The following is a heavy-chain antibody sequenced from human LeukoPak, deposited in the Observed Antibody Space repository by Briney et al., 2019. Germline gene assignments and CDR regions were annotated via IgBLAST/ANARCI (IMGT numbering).Heavy chain of an antibody. CDR2: INHSGST. CDR1: GGSFSGYY. CDR3: ARLSRGGSTRTDY. D-gene: IGHD3-10*01. V-gene: IGHV4-34*01. Sequence: SETLSLTCAVYGGSFSGYYWSWIRQPPGKGLEWIGEINHSGSTNYNPSLKSRVTISVDTSKNQFSLKLSSVTAADTAVYYCARLSRGGSTRTDYWGQGTLVTVSS. J-gene: IGHJ4*02.